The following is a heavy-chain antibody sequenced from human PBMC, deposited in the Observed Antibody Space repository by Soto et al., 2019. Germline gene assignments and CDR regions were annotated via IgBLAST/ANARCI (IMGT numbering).Heavy chain of an antibody. CDR1: GGSFSSGGYS. D-gene: IGHD3-22*01. CDR2: IYHSGST. J-gene: IGHJ3*02. CDR3: ARFTTYDSSGYYLDAFDI. Sequence: QLQLQESGSGLVKPSQTLSLTCAVSGGSFSSGGYSWSWIRQPPGKGLEWIGYIYHSGSTYYNPSLKSRVTRSVDRSKNQFSLKLSSVTAADTAVYYCARFTTYDSSGYYLDAFDIWGQGTMVTVSS. V-gene: IGHV4-30-2*01.